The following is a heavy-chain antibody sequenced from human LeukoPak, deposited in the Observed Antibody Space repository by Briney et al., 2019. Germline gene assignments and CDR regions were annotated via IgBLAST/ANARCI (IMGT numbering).Heavy chain of an antibody. J-gene: IGHJ4*02. CDR3: ARPFGTSSGFDY. CDR1: GGSISSGGYY. Sequence: SQTLSLTCTVSGGSISSGGYYWSWIRQPPGKGLEWIGGLSYTGSSYCNPSLKSPVTISGDTSKNQFSLKVRSVTAADTAVYYCARPFGTSSGFDYWGQGILVTVSS. D-gene: IGHD6-6*01. V-gene: IGHV4-30-2*03. CDR2: LSYTGSS.